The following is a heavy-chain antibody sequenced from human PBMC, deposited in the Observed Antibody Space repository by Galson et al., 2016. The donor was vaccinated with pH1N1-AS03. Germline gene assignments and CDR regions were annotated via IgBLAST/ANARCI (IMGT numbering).Heavy chain of an antibody. J-gene: IGHJ6*03. CDR2: IVPIVGSA. CDR3: AGGGQWLPRVAYYYYYMDV. V-gene: IGHV1-69*05. Sequence: SVKVSCKASGGTFSNYAVSWVRQAPGQGLEWLGGIVPIVGSASYAQKFQGRVTITTDESSATASMELSSLRSEDTAVYYCAGGGQWLPRVAYYYYYMDVWGQGTTVTVSS. CDR1: GGTFSNYA. D-gene: IGHD6-19*01.